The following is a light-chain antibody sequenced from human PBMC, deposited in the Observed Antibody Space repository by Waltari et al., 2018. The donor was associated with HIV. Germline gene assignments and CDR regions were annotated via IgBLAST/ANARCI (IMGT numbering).Light chain of an antibody. J-gene: IGKJ1*01. V-gene: IGKV1-5*03. Sequence: DIQLTQSPFTLSASVGDRVTLTCRASQDISSYLAWYQQTPGKAPKLLIYKASYLESGVPSRFSGSGSGTEFTLTINSLQPDDFATYYCHQYTRYSPWTFGQGTKVDI. CDR3: HQYTRYSPWT. CDR2: KAS. CDR1: QDISSY.